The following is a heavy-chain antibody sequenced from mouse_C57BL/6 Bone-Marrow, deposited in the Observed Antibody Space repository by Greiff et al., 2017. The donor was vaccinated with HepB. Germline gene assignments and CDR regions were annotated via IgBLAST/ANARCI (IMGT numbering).Heavy chain of an antibody. CDR2: IHPNSGST. D-gene: IGHD1-1*01. V-gene: IGHV1-64*01. CDR1: GYTFTSYW. J-gene: IGHJ3*01. Sequence: VQLQQPGAELVKPGASVKLSCKASGYTFTSYWMHWVKQRPGQGLEWIGMIHPNSGSTNYNEKFKSKATLTVDKSSSTAYMQLSSLTSEDSAVYYCASYYYGSRPAWFAYWGQGTLVTVSA. CDR3: ASYYYGSRPAWFAY.